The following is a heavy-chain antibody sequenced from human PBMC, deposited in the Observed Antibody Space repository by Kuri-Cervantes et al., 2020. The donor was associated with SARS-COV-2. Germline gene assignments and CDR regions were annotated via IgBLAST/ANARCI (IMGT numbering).Heavy chain of an antibody. CDR2: ISNSGSYT. J-gene: IGHJ4*02. CDR3: ARDRDYYDSSGYPYFDY. D-gene: IGHD3-22*01. CDR1: GFTFSDYY. Sequence: GGSLRLSCAASGFTFSDYYMSWIRQAPGKGLEWVSYISNSGSYTNYADSVKGRFTISRDNSKNTLYLQMNSLRAEDTAVDYCARDRDYYDSSGYPYFDYWGQGSLVTVSS. V-gene: IGHV3-11*06.